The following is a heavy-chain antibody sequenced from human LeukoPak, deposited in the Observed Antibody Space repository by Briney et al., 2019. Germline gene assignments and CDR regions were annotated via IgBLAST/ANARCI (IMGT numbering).Heavy chain of an antibody. CDR2: IYYSGST. CDR3: ARRPVAGTWFDP. V-gene: IGHV4-39*01. Sequence: PSETLSLTCTVSGGSISSSSYYWGWIRQPPGKGLEWIGSIYYSGSTYYNPSLKSRVTISVDTFKNQFSLKLSSVTAADTAVYYCARRPVAGTWFDPWGQGTLVTVSS. D-gene: IGHD6-19*01. J-gene: IGHJ5*02. CDR1: GGSISSSSYY.